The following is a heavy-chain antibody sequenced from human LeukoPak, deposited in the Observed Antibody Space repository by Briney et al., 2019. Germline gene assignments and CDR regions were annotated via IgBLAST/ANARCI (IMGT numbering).Heavy chain of an antibody. CDR3: ARDYGGNSGWFDP. D-gene: IGHD4-23*01. CDR2: MNPNSGTT. J-gene: IGHJ5*02. CDR1: GNTFTSYD. V-gene: IGHV1-8*03. Sequence: WASVKVSCKASGNTFTSYDINWVRQATGQGLEWMGWMNPNSGTTGYAQKFQDRITITRDTSISTAYMELSSLISEDTAVYYCARDYGGNSGWFDPWGQGTLVTVSS.